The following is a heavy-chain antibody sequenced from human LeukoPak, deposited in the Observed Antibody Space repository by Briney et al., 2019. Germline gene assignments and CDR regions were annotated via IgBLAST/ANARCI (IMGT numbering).Heavy chain of an antibody. D-gene: IGHD3-3*01. CDR2: ISYDGSNK. Sequence: GGSLRLSCAASGFTFSSYGMHWVRQAPGKGLEWVAVISYDGSNKYYADSVKGRFTISRDNSKNTLYLQMNSLRAEDTAVYYCAKDWRVFQHWGQGTLVTVSS. CDR1: GFTFSSYG. CDR3: AKDWRVFQH. V-gene: IGHV3-30*18. J-gene: IGHJ1*01.